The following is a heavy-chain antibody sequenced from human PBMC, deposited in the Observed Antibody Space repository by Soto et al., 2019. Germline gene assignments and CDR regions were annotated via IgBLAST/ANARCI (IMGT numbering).Heavy chain of an antibody. Sequence: QVQLVQSGAEVKKPGSSVKVSCKASGGTFSSYSFTWVRQAPGQGLEWMGRIMPFFGIASYAQKFQGRVTITADKSTSTAYMELGSLRSEDTAVSYCARNADIGDIGLVRAAINAMDGWGRGTTVSVSS. V-gene: IGHV1-69*02. J-gene: IGHJ6*02. CDR2: IMPFFGIA. CDR1: GGTFSSYS. CDR3: ARNADIGDIGLVRAAINAMDG. D-gene: IGHD2-2*02.